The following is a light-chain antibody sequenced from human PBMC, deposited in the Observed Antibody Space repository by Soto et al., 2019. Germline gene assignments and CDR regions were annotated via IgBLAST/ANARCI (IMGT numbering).Light chain of an antibody. CDR1: NIGVKN. CDR2: DDR. Sequence: SYVLTQPPSVSVAPGQTATITCGGNNIGVKNVHWFQQKPGQAPVLVVYDDRDRPSGIPERFSGSNSGNTATLTISRVEAGDEADYYCQVWDSGSAQVVFGGGTKVTVL. CDR3: QVWDSGSAQVV. J-gene: IGLJ3*02. V-gene: IGLV3-21*02.